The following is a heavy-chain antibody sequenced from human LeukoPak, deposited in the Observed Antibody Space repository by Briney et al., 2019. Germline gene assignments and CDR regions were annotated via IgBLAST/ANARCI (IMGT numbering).Heavy chain of an antibody. Sequence: GASVKLSRKLPGYTLTELSIHWVRRAPRNGLEWMGGFDHEDGETIYAQKFQGRVTMTEDTSTDTAYMELSSLRSEDTAVYYCAINAIGGGNSGLYVYWGQGTLVTVSS. CDR3: AINAIGGGNSGLYVY. J-gene: IGHJ4*02. D-gene: IGHD4-23*01. CDR2: FDHEDGET. CDR1: GYTLTELS. V-gene: IGHV1-24*01.